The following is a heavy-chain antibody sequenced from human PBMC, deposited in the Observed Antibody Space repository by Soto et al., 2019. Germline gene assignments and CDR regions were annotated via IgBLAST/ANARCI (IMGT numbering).Heavy chain of an antibody. CDR2: INHSGST. CDR1: GGSFSGYY. D-gene: IGHD3-10*01. CDR3: ARGGVITMVRGVQDAFDI. V-gene: IGHV4-34*01. Sequence: QVQLQQWGAGLLKPSETLSLTCAVYGGSFSGYYWSWIRQPPGKGLEWIGEINHSGSTNYNPSRKSRVTISVDTSKNQFSLKLSSVTAADTAVYYCARGGVITMVRGVQDAFDIWGQGTMVTVSS. J-gene: IGHJ3*02.